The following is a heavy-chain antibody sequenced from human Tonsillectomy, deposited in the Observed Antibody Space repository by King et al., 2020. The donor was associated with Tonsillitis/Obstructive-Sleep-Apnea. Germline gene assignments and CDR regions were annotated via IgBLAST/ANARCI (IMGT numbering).Heavy chain of an antibody. J-gene: IGHJ4*02. Sequence: VQLQQWGAGLLKPSETLSLNCGVYGGPFNGYYWTWIRQPPGKALEWIGEVNHSGNTNYNPSLKSRLTISVDTSKNQFSLTLSSVTAADTAVYYCARGYPAYYFDSWGQGTQVTVSS. CDR3: ARGYPAYYFDS. CDR1: GGPFNGYY. CDR2: VNHSGNT. V-gene: IGHV4-34*01.